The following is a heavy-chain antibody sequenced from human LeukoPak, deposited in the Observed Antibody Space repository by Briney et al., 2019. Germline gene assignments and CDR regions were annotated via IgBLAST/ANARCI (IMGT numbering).Heavy chain of an antibody. J-gene: IGHJ4*02. D-gene: IGHD4-17*01. CDR2: IYCGST. CDR1: GGSISSSSYY. V-gene: IGHV4-39*01. CDR3: ARGAYGDYFDY. Sequence: SETLSLTCTVSGGSISSSSYYWGWIRQPPGKGLEWTGSIYCGSTYYNPSLKSRVTISVDTSKNQFSLKLSSVTAADTAVYYCARGAYGDYFDYWGQGTLVTVSS.